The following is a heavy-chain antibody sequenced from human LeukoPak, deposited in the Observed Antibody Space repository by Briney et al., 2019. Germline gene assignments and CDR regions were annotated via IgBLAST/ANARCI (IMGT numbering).Heavy chain of an antibody. CDR1: GFTFTSFA. V-gene: IGHV3-23*01. D-gene: IGHD3-22*01. J-gene: IGHJ4*02. Sequence: GGSLRLSCAASGFTFTSFAMSWVRQAPGKGLEWVSTISRSGVATYYANSVKGRFTISRGNSKNTVYLQMNSLRAEDTAIYYCAKHSHDGSAPYYEVQLDYWGQGTLVTVSS. CDR2: ISRSGVAT. CDR3: AKHSHDGSAPYYEVQLDY.